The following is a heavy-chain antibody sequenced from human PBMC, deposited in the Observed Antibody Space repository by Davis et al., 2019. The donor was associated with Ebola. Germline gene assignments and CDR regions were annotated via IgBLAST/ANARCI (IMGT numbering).Heavy chain of an antibody. CDR1: GYTLTSYY. CDR2: INPSGGRT. Sequence: ASVKVSCKASGYTLTSYYMHWVRQAPGQGLEWMGIINPSGGRTSHAQKFQGRVTMTRDTSTSTVYMELSSLRSEDTAVYYCARDRAGGDWLTSSYFDYWGQGTLVTVSS. J-gene: IGHJ4*02. V-gene: IGHV1-46*01. CDR3: ARDRAGGDWLTSSYFDY. D-gene: IGHD3/OR15-3a*01.